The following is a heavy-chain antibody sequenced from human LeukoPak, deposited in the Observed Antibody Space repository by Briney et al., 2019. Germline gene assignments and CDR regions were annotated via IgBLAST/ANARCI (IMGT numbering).Heavy chain of an antibody. Sequence: GASVKISCKASGYTFTDYYMHWVQQAPGKGLEWMGRVDPEDGETIYAEKFQGRVTITADTSTDTAYMELSSLRSEDTAVYYCATDLYYYDSSGYSLLDPWGQGTLVTVSS. D-gene: IGHD3-22*01. CDR2: VDPEDGET. V-gene: IGHV1-69-2*01. CDR1: GYTFTDYY. J-gene: IGHJ5*02. CDR3: ATDLYYYDSSGYSLLDP.